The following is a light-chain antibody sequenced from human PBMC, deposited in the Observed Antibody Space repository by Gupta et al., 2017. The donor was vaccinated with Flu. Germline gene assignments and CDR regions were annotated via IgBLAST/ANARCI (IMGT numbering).Light chain of an antibody. CDR2: RDS. CDR1: NIGNKN. V-gene: IGLV3-9*01. J-gene: IGLJ2*01. CDR3: QVWDSYTAVI. Sequence: RGNNIGNKNVHWYQQKPGQAPVLVIYRDSNRPSGIPERFSGSNSGNTATLTISGAQAGDEADYYCQVWDSYTAVIFGGGTMVTVL.